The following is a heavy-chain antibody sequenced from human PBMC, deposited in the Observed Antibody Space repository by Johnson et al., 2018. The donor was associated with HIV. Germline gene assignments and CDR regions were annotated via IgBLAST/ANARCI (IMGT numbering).Heavy chain of an antibody. Sequence: VLLVVSGGGVVQRGGSLRLSCAASGFTFDDYAMHWVRQAPGKGLVWVSRINSDGSSTSYADSVKGRFTISRDNAKNSLYLQMNSLRAEDTAVYYCARDRTGMVYAIDAFDIWGQGTMVTVSS. J-gene: IGHJ3*02. CDR2: INSDGSST. D-gene: IGHD2-8*01. CDR1: GFTFDDYA. CDR3: ARDRTGMVYAIDAFDI. V-gene: IGHV3-74*01.